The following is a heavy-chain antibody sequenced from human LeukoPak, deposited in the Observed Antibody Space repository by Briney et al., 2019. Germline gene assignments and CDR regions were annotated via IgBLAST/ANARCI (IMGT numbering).Heavy chain of an antibody. CDR3: AKSNGYGLVDI. D-gene: IGHD3-10*01. Sequence: SETPSLTCAVYGGSFSGYYWSWIRQPPGKGLEWIGNIFYSGSTYYSPSLKSRVTISLDTSRNQFSLKLTSVTAADTAVYYCAKSNGYGLVDIWGQGTMVTVSS. V-gene: IGHV4-34*12. J-gene: IGHJ3*02. CDR1: GGSFSGYY. CDR2: IFYSGST.